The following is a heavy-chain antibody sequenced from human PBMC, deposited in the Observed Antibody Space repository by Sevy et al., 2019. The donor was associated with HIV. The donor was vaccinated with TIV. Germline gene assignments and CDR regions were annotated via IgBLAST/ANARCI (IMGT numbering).Heavy chain of an antibody. CDR2: IKSKTDGGTT. CDR3: TTDTGISDYDFWSGRDDTFDN. Sequence: GGSLRLSCAASGFTFSNAWMSWVRQAPGKGLEWVGRIKSKTDGGTTDYAAPVKGSFTISTDESKNTLYLQMNSMKTEDTAVYYWTTDTGISDYDFWSGRDDTFDNWGQGTMVTVSS. CDR1: GFTFSNAW. J-gene: IGHJ3*02. D-gene: IGHD3-3*01. V-gene: IGHV3-15*01.